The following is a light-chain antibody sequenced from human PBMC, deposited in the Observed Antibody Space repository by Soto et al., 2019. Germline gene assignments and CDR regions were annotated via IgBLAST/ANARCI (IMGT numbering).Light chain of an antibody. CDR2: DAS. J-gene: IGKJ1*01. V-gene: IGKV3-20*01. Sequence: EIVLTQSPGTLSLSPGERATLSCRASQSVSSNFLAWYQQKPGQAPRLLIYDASSRATGIPDRFSGSGSGTDFTLTISRLGPEDFAVYYCQQYGSSPTFGQGTKVDIK. CDR3: QQYGSSPT. CDR1: QSVSSNF.